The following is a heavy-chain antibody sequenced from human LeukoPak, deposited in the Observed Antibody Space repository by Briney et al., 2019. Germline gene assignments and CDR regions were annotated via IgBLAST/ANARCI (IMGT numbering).Heavy chain of an antibody. Sequence: ASVKVSCKASGYTFTSYDINWVRQAPGQGLEWMGWISAYNGNTNYAQKLQGRVTMTTDTSTSTAYMELRSLRSDDTAVYYCARASISGSYDWFDPWGQGTLVTVSS. CDR3: ARASISGSYDWFDP. D-gene: IGHD1-26*01. CDR1: GYTFTSYD. CDR2: ISAYNGNT. J-gene: IGHJ5*02. V-gene: IGHV1-18*01.